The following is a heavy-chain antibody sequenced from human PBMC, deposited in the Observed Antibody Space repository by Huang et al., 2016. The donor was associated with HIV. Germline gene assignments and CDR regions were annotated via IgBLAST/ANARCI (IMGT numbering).Heavy chain of an antibody. D-gene: IGHD1-1*01. CDR2: INHSGST. CDR1: GGSFSGYY. V-gene: IGHV4-34*01. J-gene: IGHJ3*02. Sequence: QVQLQQWGAGLLKPSETLSLTCAVYGGSFSGYYWSWIRQSPGKGLGWIGEINHSGSTNYHPSLKSRLTISVDTSKNQFSLKLSSVTAADTAEYYCARERMMSWLDDHDAFDIWGQGTMVTVSS. CDR3: ARERMMSWLDDHDAFDI.